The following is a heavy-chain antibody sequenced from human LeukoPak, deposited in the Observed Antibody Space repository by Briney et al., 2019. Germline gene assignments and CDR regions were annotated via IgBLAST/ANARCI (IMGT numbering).Heavy chain of an antibody. CDR3: ARQGVYYHWFDP. CDR2: IYPGDSDT. Sequence: GESLKISCKASGYSFTSYRIGWVRQVPGKGLGWMGIIYPGDSDTRYSPSFQGQVTISADKSISTAYLQWSSLKASDPAMYYCARQGVYYHWFDPWGQGTQVTVSS. D-gene: IGHD2-8*01. V-gene: IGHV5-51*01. J-gene: IGHJ5*02. CDR1: GYSFTSYR.